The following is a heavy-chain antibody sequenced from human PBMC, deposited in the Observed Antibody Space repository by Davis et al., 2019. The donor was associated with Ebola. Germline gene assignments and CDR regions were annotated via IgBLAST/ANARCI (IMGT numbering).Heavy chain of an antibody. V-gene: IGHV1-69*06. CDR2: IIPIFGTA. Sequence: AASVKVSCKASGGTFSSYAISWVRQAPGQGLEWMGGIIPIFGTANYAQKFQGRVTITVDKSTSTAYMELSSLRSEDTAVYYCARDRDCSGGSCYSGWFDPWGQGTLVTVSS. J-gene: IGHJ5*02. D-gene: IGHD2-15*01. CDR3: ARDRDCSGGSCYSGWFDP. CDR1: GGTFSSYA.